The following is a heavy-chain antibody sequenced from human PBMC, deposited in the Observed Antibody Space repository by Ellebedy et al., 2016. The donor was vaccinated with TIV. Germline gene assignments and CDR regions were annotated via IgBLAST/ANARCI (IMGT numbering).Heavy chain of an antibody. V-gene: IGHV3-49*01. CDR3: TRRYDYVWGSPDY. CDR1: GFTFTNYT. D-gene: IGHD3-16*01. Sequence: GGSLRLSCTAPGFTFTNYTLSWFRQSPGKGLEWLGFIRGKAYGGSTEYAASVKGRFIVSRDGSKSIAYLQMISLKTEDTAVYYCTRRYDYVWGSPDYWGQGTLVTVSS. CDR2: IRGKAYGGST. J-gene: IGHJ4*02.